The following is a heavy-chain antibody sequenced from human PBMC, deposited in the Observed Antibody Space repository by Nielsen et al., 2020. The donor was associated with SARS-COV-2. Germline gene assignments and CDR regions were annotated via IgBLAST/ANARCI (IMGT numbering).Heavy chain of an antibody. CDR2: INTNTGNP. D-gene: IGHD1-20*01. J-gene: IGHJ5*02. CDR3: ARGKPQGYNWSRFDP. V-gene: IGHV7-4-1*02. CDR1: GYTFTSYY. Sequence: ASVKVSCKASGYTFTSYYMHWVRQAPGQGLEWMGWINTNTGNPTYAQGFTGRFVFSLDTSVSTAYLQISSLKAEDTAVYYCARGKPQGYNWSRFDPWGQGTLVTVSS.